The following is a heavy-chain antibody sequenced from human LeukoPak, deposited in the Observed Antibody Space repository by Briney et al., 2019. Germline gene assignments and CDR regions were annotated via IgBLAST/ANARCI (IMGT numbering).Heavy chain of an antibody. J-gene: IGHJ3*02. V-gene: IGHV4-59*01. Sequence: SETLSLTCSVSGGSISGYYWTWIRQPAGKGLEWIGYIYYSGSTNYNPSLKSRVTISVDTSKNQFSLKLSSVTAADTAVYYCARDAVEYYYHSSGYSEGAFDIWGQGTMVTVSS. CDR3: ARDAVEYYYHSSGYSEGAFDI. D-gene: IGHD3-22*01. CDR1: GGSISGYY. CDR2: IYYSGST.